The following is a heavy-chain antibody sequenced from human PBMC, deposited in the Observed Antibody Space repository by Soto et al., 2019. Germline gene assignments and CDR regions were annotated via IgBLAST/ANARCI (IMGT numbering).Heavy chain of an antibody. J-gene: IGHJ4*02. CDR2: IIPIFGTA. CDR3: ARDHRLGDTAMVTGDY. Sequence: QVQLVQSGAEVKKPGSSVKVSCKASGGTFSSYAISWVRQAPGQGLEWMGGIIPIFGTANYAQKFQGRVTITADESTCTAYMELSSLRSEDTAVYYCARDHRLGDTAMVTGDYWGQGNLVTVSS. CDR1: GGTFSSYA. D-gene: IGHD5-18*01. V-gene: IGHV1-69*01.